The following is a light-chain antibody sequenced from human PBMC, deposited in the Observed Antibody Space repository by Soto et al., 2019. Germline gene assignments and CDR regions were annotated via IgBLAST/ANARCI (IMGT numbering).Light chain of an antibody. V-gene: IGKV3-20*01. Sequence: EIVLTQSPGTLSLSPGERATLSCRAGQSVSSSFIAWYQQKPGQAPRLLIYGASSRATGIPDRFSGSGSGTDFTLIISRLEPQDFAVYYCQQYDSSPVTFGGGTKVEIK. CDR3: QQYDSSPVT. CDR2: GAS. J-gene: IGKJ4*01. CDR1: QSVSSSF.